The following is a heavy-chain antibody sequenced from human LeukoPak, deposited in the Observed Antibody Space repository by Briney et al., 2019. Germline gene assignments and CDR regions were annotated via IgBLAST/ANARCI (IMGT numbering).Heavy chain of an antibody. CDR2: ISAYNGNT. J-gene: IGHJ4*02. CDR3: ARGPIVVVPAATDY. CDR1: GYTFTSYG. D-gene: IGHD2-2*01. Sequence: APVKVSCKASGYTFTSYGISWVRQAPGQGLEWMGWISAYNGNTNYAQKLQGRVTMTTDTSTSTAYMELRSLRSDDTAVYYCARGPIVVVPAATDYWGQGTLVTVSS. V-gene: IGHV1-18*01.